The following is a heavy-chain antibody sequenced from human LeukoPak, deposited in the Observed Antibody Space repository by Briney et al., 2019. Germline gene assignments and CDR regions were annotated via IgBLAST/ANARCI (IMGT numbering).Heavy chain of an antibody. J-gene: IGHJ4*02. Sequence: PSETLSLTCAVYGGSFSGYYWSWIRQPPGKGLEWIGEISHSGSTNYNPSLKSRVTISVDTSKNQFSLKLSSVTAADTAVYYCARKGLITMVRGVRYSYFDYWGQGTLVTVSS. CDR2: ISHSGST. CDR1: GGSFSGYY. V-gene: IGHV4-34*01. D-gene: IGHD3-10*01. CDR3: ARKGLITMVRGVRYSYFDY.